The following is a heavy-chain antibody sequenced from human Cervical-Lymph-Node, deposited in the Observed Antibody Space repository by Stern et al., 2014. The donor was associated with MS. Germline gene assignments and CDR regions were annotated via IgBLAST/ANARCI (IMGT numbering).Heavy chain of an antibody. D-gene: IGHD2/OR15-2a*01. CDR3: ARGEISPYYYDGMDV. J-gene: IGHJ6*02. V-gene: IGHV1-18*01. CDR1: GYTFSDYG. CDR2: INAVNDDT. Sequence: VQLVESGAEVKKPGASVKVSCKASGYTFSDYGITWVRQAPGQGLEWIGWINAVNDDTNYAQKFQGRVTMTTDTSTSTAYMEVRTLRSDDTAVYYCARGEISPYYYDGMDVWGQGTTVAVSS.